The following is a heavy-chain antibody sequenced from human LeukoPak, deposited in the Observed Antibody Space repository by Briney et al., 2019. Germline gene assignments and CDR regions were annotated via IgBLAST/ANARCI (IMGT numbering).Heavy chain of an antibody. CDR2: INPNSGGT. Sequence: ASVKVSCKASGYTFTGYYMHWVRQAPGQGLEWMGWINPNSGGTNYAQKFQGRVTMTRDTSNSTAYMELSRLRSDDTAVYYCARDQQQLGYPDYWGQGTLVTVSS. CDR1: GYTFTGYY. V-gene: IGHV1-2*02. J-gene: IGHJ4*02. D-gene: IGHD6-13*01. CDR3: ARDQQQLGYPDY.